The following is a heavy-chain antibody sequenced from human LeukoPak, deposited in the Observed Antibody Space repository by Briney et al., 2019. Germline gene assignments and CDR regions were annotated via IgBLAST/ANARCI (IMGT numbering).Heavy chain of an antibody. J-gene: IGHJ6*02. CDR2: IRYDGSNK. D-gene: IGHD6-13*01. CDR1: GFTFSSYG. CDR3: ARVGTSVAAAGKSYYGMDV. V-gene: IGHV3-30*02. Sequence: GGSLRLSCAASGFTFSSYGMHWVRQAPGKGLEWVAFIRYDGSNKYYADSVKGRFTISRDNSKNTLYLQMNSLRAEDTAVYYCARVGTSVAAAGKSYYGMDVWGQGTTVTVSS.